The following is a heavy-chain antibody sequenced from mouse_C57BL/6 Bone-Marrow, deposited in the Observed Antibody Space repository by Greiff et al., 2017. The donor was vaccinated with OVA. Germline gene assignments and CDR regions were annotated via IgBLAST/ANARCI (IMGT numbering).Heavy chain of an antibody. CDR1: GFNIKDDY. D-gene: IGHD1-1*01. CDR3: TPYGRFAY. CDR2: IDPENGDT. J-gene: IGHJ3*01. Sequence: VQLQQSGAELVRPGASVKLSCTASGFNIKDDYMHWVKQRPEQGLEWIGWIDPENGDTEYASKFQGKATITADTSSTTAYLQLSSLTSEDTAVYYCTPYGRFAYWGQGTLVTVSA. V-gene: IGHV14-4*01.